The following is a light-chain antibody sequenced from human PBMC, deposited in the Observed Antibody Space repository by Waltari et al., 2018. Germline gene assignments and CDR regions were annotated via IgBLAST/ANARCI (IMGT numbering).Light chain of an antibody. V-gene: IGKV4-1*01. CDR3: QQYYNTPPLT. CDR1: RPVLASFNNNNY. J-gene: IGKJ4*01. Sequence: DIVMTQSPDSLAVSLGGRATLKCKSSRPVLASFNNNNYLAWYQLKPGQPPKLLISWASTRESGVPDRFSGSGSGTDFTLTISGLQADDVAVYYCQQYYNTPPLTFGGGTRVEIK. CDR2: WAS.